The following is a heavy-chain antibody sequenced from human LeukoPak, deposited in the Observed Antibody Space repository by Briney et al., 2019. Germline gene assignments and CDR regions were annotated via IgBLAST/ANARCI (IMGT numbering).Heavy chain of an antibody. CDR1: GGTFSSYA. CDR2: IIPIFGTA. V-gene: IGHV1-69*01. CDR3: ARDYAPDYYYYYMDV. D-gene: IGHD3-16*01. Sequence: SVKVSCKASGGTFSSYAISWVRQAPGQGPEWMGGIIPIFGTANYAQKFQGRVTITADESTSTAYMELSSLRSEDTAVYYCARDYAPDYYYYYMDVWGKGTTVTVSS. J-gene: IGHJ6*03.